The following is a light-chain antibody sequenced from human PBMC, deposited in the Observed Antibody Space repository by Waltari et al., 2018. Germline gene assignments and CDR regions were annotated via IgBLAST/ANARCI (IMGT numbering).Light chain of an antibody. Sequence: SYELTQPPSVSVSPGQTARIPCSGDALPKQYAYWYQQKPGQAPVLVIYKDIERPSGIPERFSGSSSGTTVTLTISGVQAEDEADYYCQSADSSGTSVVFGGGTKLTVL. CDR1: ALPKQY. CDR3: QSADSSGTSVV. J-gene: IGLJ2*01. CDR2: KDI. V-gene: IGLV3-25*03.